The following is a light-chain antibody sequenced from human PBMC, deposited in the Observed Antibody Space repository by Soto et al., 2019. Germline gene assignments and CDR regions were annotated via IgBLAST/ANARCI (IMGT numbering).Light chain of an antibody. Sequence: IQLTQSPSSLSASIVDRVTITFRASQTISTWMAWYQQKPGKAPKLLVYDASTLQSGVPSRFSGSGSGTDFTLTISSLQPEDFATYYCQQSYSTPLTFGGGTKVDIK. CDR3: QQSYSTPLT. V-gene: IGKV1-39*01. CDR2: DAS. J-gene: IGKJ4*01. CDR1: QTISTW.